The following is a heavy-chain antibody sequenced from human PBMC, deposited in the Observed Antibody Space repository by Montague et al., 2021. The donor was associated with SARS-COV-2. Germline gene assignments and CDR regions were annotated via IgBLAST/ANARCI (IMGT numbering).Heavy chain of an antibody. Sequence: SETLSLTCAVYGGSFSGYDWCWIRQPPGTGLGWIGESNHSGSTNYNPSLKSRVTISVDTSKNQISLKLSSVTAADTAVYYCASGRTVTTFYYYSYGMDVWGQGTTVTVSS. J-gene: IGHJ6*02. CDR3: ASGRTVTTFYYYSYGMDV. D-gene: IGHD4-17*01. V-gene: IGHV4-34*01. CDR2: SNHSGST. CDR1: GGSFSGYD.